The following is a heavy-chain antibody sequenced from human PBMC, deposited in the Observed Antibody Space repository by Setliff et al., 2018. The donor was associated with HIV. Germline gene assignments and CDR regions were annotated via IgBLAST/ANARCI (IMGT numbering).Heavy chain of an antibody. V-gene: IGHV1-69*13. Sequence: SVKVSCKVSGDTFRNYALNWVRQAPGQGLEWMEGIIPPVGAAVYAQNFQGRVTMTADESTSTAYMELRTLRYEDTAIYYCAIPNVGCSGGTCHSGSAFDYWGQVSPVTVSS. CDR1: GDTFRNYA. D-gene: IGHD2-15*01. CDR2: IIPPVGAA. J-gene: IGHJ4*02. CDR3: AIPNVGCSGGTCHSGSAFDY.